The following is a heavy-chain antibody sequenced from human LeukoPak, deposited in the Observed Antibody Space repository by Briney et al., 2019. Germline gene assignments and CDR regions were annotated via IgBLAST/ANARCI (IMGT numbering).Heavy chain of an antibody. D-gene: IGHD6-19*01. J-gene: IGHJ6*03. CDR1: GGSISSGSYY. Sequence: SQTLSLTCTVSGGSISSGSYYWSWIRQPAGKGLEWIGRIYTSGSTNYNPSLKSRVTISVDTSKNQFSLKLSSVTAADTAVYYCARGERDEQWLVRFNYYYYMDVWGKGTTVTVSS. CDR2: IYTSGST. CDR3: ARGERDEQWLVRFNYYYYMDV. V-gene: IGHV4-61*02.